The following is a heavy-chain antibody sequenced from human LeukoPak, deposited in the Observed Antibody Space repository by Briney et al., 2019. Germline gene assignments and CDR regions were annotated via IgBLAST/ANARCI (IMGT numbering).Heavy chain of an antibody. CDR1: GCTFNNYG. D-gene: IGHD1-26*01. CDR2: IQPYGNHK. Sequence: GGSLRLSCAASGCTFNNYGMHWVRQAPGKGLEWVALIQPYGNHKYYADSVKGRFTVSRDNSKSTLYLQLSSLRAEDTAVYYCAKRDRETEFDYWGQGTLVTVSS. CDR3: AKRDRETEFDY. J-gene: IGHJ4*02. V-gene: IGHV3-30*02.